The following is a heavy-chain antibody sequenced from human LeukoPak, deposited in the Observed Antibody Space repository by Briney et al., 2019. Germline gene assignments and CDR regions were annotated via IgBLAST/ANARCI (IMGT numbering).Heavy chain of an antibody. Sequence: GGSPRLSCIVSGFTFSNYWMTWVRQAPGKGLEWVANIRQDGNEKYYLGSVKGRFTISRDNAKNSLYLQMNSLRAEDTAMYYCATPKGYCSGGSCFPFIYWGQGTLVTVSS. J-gene: IGHJ4*02. V-gene: IGHV3-7*01. D-gene: IGHD2-15*01. CDR2: IRQDGNEK. CDR1: GFTFSNYW. CDR3: ATPKGYCSGGSCFPFIY.